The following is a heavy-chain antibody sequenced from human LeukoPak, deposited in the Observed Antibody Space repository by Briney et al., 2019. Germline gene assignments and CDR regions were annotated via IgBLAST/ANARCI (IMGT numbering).Heavy chain of an antibody. D-gene: IGHD4-23*01. CDR3: ARDFGGNSDF. V-gene: IGHV3-74*01. Sequence: PGGSLRLSCAASGFTVSSYWTHWVRQVPGKGLVWVSRMNVEGSVTSYADFVKGRFTISRDIAKNTLYLQMNTLTAEDTAVYYCARDFGGNSDFWGQGTLVTVSS. CDR2: MNVEGSVT. J-gene: IGHJ4*02. CDR1: GFTVSSYW.